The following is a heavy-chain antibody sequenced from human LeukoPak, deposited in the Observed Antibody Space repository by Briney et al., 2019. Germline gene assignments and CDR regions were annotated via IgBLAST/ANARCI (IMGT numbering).Heavy chain of an antibody. CDR2: ISAYNGNT. V-gene: IGHV1-18*01. D-gene: IGHD3-3*01. CDR1: GYTFTSYG. Sequence: ASVKVSCKASGYTFTSYGIRWVRQAPGQGLEWMGWISAYNGNTNYAQKLQGRVTMTTDTSTSTAYMELRSLRSDDTAVYYCARDARFDYDFWSGPLGYWGQGTLVTVSS. CDR3: ARDARFDYDFWSGPLGY. J-gene: IGHJ4*02.